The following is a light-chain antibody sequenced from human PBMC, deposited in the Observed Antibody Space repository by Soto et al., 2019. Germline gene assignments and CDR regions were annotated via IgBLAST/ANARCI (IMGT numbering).Light chain of an antibody. CDR1: QSISSW. CDR2: KAS. V-gene: IGKV1-5*03. Sequence: DIQMTQSPSTLSASVGDRVTITCRASQSISSWLAWYQQKPGKAPKLLIYKASSLESGVQSRFSGSGSGTEFPLTISSLQPDDFAPYYCQQYNSYPWTFGQGTKVEIK. J-gene: IGKJ1*01. CDR3: QQYNSYPWT.